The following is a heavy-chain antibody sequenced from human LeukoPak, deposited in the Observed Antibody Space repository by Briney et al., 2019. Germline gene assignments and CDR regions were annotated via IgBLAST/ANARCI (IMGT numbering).Heavy chain of an antibody. CDR3: TRAVAGHPD. Sequence: SETLSLTCAVSGVAFSNYYWSWVRQSPRKGLEWTGEINHSGYTNYNPSLKSRVTMSIDTSKNQFSLMLTSVTAADTAVYYCTRAVAGHPDWGQGTLVTVSS. V-gene: IGHV4-34*01. D-gene: IGHD6-19*01. J-gene: IGHJ4*02. CDR1: GVAFSNYY. CDR2: INHSGYT.